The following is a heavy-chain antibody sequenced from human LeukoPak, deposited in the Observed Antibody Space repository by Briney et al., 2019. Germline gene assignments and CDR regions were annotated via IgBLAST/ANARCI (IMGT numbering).Heavy chain of an antibody. V-gene: IGHV4-59*01. CDR3: AHSKRGGGYYINAFAV. CDR1: GASTSAYY. D-gene: IGHD1-26*01. CDR2: SYSGGNA. Sequence: SETLSLTCTVSGASTSAYYWSWIRQPPGKGLEWIGYSYSGGNANYNPSLKSRVTISIDMSENQFSLRLTSVTAADTAIYFCAHSKRGGGYYINAFAVWGQGALVTISS. J-gene: IGHJ3*01.